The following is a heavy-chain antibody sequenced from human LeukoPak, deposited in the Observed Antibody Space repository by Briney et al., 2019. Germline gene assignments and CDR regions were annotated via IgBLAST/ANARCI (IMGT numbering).Heavy chain of an antibody. CDR1: GYTFTSYD. J-gene: IGHJ5*02. V-gene: IGHV1-8*01. CDR3: ARGRGCSSTSCLNWFDP. D-gene: IGHD2-2*01. Sequence: GASVKVSCKASGYTFTSYDINWVRQATGQGLEWMGWMNPNSGNTGYAQKFQGRVTMTRNTSISTAYMELSSLGSEDTAVYYCARGRGCSSTSCLNWFDPWGQGTLVTVSS. CDR2: MNPNSGNT.